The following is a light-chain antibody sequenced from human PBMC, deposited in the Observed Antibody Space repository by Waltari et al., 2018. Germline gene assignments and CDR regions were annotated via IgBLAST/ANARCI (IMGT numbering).Light chain of an antibody. CDR1: QSLLHSNGYYY. J-gene: IGKJ1*01. V-gene: IGKV2-28*01. CDR3: MQPLQTPWT. CDR2: LGS. Sequence: DIVLTQSPLSLPVTPGEPASISCRSSQSLLHSNGYYYLDWYLQKPGQSPPVLVYLGSNRASGVPDRFSGSGSGTDFTLKISRVEADDVGVYYCMQPLQTPWTFGQGTKVEIK.